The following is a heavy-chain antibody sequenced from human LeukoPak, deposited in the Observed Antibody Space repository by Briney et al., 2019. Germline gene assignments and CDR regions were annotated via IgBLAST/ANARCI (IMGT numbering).Heavy chain of an antibody. CDR2: IYPADSDT. J-gene: IGHJ4*02. Sequence: GESLXISCKGSGYSFTSYWIGWVRQMXGKGLEWMGIIYPADSDTRYSPSFQGQVTISADKSISTAYLQWSSLKASDTAMYYCARLVVVPAAMDYWGQGTLVTVSS. CDR3: ARLVVVPAAMDY. V-gene: IGHV5-51*01. D-gene: IGHD2-2*01. CDR1: GYSFTSYW.